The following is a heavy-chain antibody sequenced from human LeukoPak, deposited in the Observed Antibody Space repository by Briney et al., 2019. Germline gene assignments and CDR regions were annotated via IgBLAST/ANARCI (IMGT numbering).Heavy chain of an antibody. CDR2: ISSSSSYI. CDR1: GFSFRDYT. Sequence: PGGSLRLSCAASGFSFRDYTMNWVRQASGKGLECLEAISSSSSYIYFADSVRRRYAISRDNAKNSLYLQMNSLTAEDAAAYYCAKDSPSRTATTEVPVDCWGQGTLVTVSS. D-gene: IGHD1/OR15-1a*01. J-gene: IGHJ4*02. CDR3: AKDSPSRTATTEVPVDC. V-gene: IGHV3-21*04.